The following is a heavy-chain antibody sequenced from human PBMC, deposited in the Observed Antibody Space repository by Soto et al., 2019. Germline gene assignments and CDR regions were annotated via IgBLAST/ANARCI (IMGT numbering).Heavy chain of an antibody. D-gene: IGHD3-3*01. Sequence: SETLSLTCTVSGGSISSSSYYWGWIRQPPGKGLEWIGSIYYSGSTYYNPSLKSRVTISVDTSKNQFSLKLSSVTAADTVVYYCARVGLGDYDFWSGYYIRYYGMDVWGQGTTVTVSS. CDR1: GGSISSSSYY. V-gene: IGHV4-39*07. CDR2: IYYSGST. CDR3: ARVGLGDYDFWSGYYIRYYGMDV. J-gene: IGHJ6*02.